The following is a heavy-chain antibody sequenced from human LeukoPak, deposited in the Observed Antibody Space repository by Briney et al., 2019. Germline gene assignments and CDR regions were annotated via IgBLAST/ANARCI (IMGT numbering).Heavy chain of an antibody. D-gene: IGHD2-2*01. CDR1: GGTFSSYA. V-gene: IGHV1-69*01. J-gene: IGHJ3*02. CDR3: ARSGVPAAMRGSAFDI. Sequence: ASVKVSCKASGGTFSSYAISWVRQAPGQELEWMGGIIPIFGTANYAQEFQGRVTITADESTSTAYMELSSLRSEDTAVYYCARSGVPAAMRGSAFDIWGQGTMVTVSS. CDR2: IIPIFGTA.